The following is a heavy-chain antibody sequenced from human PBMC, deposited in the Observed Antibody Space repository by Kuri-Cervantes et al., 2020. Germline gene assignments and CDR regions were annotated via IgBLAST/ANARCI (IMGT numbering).Heavy chain of an antibody. D-gene: IGHD3-10*01. CDR2: ISGSGGST. CDR1: GFTFSNYA. J-gene: IGHJ3*02. V-gene: IGHV3-23*01. CDR3: AKDFRFGELSVGAFDI. Sequence: GGSLRLSCAASGFTFSNYAMTWVRQAPGKGLEWVSAISGSGGSTYYADPVKGRFTISRDTSNNTLYLQMNSLRAEDTAVYYCAKDFRFGELSVGAFDIWGQGTMVTVSS.